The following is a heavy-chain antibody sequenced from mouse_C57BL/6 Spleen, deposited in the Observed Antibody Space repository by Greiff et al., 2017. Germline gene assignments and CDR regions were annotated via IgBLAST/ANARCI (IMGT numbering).Heavy chain of an antibody. J-gene: IGHJ2*01. CDR1: GYTFTDYY. Sequence: QVQLKQSGAELVRPGASVKLSCKASGYTFTDYYINWVKQRPGQGLEWIARIYPGSGNTYYNEKFKGKATLTAEKSSSTAYMQLSSLTSEDSAVYFCARWGLGRFDYWGQGTTLTVSS. D-gene: IGHD4-1*01. V-gene: IGHV1-76*01. CDR3: ARWGLGRFDY. CDR2: IYPGSGNT.